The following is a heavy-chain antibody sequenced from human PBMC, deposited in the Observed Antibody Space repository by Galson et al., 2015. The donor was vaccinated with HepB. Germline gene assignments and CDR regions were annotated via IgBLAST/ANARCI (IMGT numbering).Heavy chain of an antibody. Sequence: SLRLSCAASGFTFGIYAMRWVRQAPGKGLEWVSGISGSGDYTYYTDSVKGRFTISRDNSKNTLYLQMNSLRAEDTAAYYCAKEGCSSTRCYYGMDVWGPGTTVTASS. CDR2: ISGSGDYT. J-gene: IGHJ6*02. V-gene: IGHV3-23*01. D-gene: IGHD2-2*01. CDR1: GFTFGIYA. CDR3: AKEGCSSTRCYYGMDV.